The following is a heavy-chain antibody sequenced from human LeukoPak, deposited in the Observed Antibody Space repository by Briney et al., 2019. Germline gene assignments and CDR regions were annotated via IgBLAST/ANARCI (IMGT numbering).Heavy chain of an antibody. CDR2: VYYTGIT. Sequence: PSETLSLTCTVSGGSVSSGSYYWGWIRQPPGKGLQWIGSVYYTGITYYNPSLKSRVTMSVDTSRSPFSLKLSSATAADTAVYYCASSSGYSVSEPFDPWGQGTLVTVSS. D-gene: IGHD5/OR15-5a*01. J-gene: IGHJ5*02. CDR3: ASSSGYSVSEPFDP. V-gene: IGHV4-39*07. CDR1: GGSVSSGSYY.